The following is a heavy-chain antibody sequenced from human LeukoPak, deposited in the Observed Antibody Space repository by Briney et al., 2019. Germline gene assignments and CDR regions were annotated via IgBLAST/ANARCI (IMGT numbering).Heavy chain of an antibody. CDR3: ASGLNIKDIVVAPAARGDYYYMDV. D-gene: IGHD2-2*01. Sequence: ASVKVSCKASGYTFTGYYMHWVRQAPGQGLEWMGWINPNSGGTNYAQKFQGRVTMTRDTSISTAYMELSRLRSDDTAVYYCASGLNIKDIVVAPAARGDYYYMDVWGKGTTVTVSS. V-gene: IGHV1-2*02. CDR1: GYTFTGYY. CDR2: INPNSGGT. J-gene: IGHJ6*03.